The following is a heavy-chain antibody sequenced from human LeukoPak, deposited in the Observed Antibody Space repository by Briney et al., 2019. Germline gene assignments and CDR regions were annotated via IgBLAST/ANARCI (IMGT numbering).Heavy chain of an antibody. CDR3: ARESPYYYDSPDAFDI. J-gene: IGHJ3*02. D-gene: IGHD3-22*01. CDR2: ISAGGSST. CDR1: GFAFSNYG. V-gene: IGHV3-23*01. Sequence: GGSLRLSCTASGFAFSNYGMNWVRQTPGKGLEWVSAISAGGSSTHYADSVKGRFTISRDNSKNTLYLQMDGLRVEDTAVYYCARESPYYYDSPDAFDIWGQGTMVTVSS.